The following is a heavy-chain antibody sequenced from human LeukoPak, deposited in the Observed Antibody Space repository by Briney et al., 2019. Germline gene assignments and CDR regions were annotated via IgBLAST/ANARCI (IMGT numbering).Heavy chain of an antibody. CDR1: GYTLTSYD. CDR3: ARGAEYYDSSGTRNWFDP. CDR2: MNPNSGNT. D-gene: IGHD3-22*01. Sequence: ASVKVSCKASGYTLTSYDINWVRQATGQGLEWMGWMNPNSGNTGYAQKFQGRVTITRNTSISTAYMELSSLRSEDTAVYYCARGAEYYDSSGTRNWFDPWGQGTLVTVSS. J-gene: IGHJ5*02. V-gene: IGHV1-8*03.